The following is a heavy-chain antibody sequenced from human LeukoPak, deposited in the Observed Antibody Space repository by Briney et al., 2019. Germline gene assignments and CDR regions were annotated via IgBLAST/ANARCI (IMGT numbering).Heavy chain of an antibody. CDR3: ATETNGRHYDY. Sequence: GGSLRLSCTASGLTFSTSGFNWVRQAPGKGLEWVASIGPTGSDRYHADSIKGRFTISRDNAINFLYLQMNSLRAEDAAVYYCATETNGRHYDYWGQGTLLTVSS. V-gene: IGHV3-21*06. D-gene: IGHD1-14*01. CDR2: IGPTGSDR. J-gene: IGHJ4*02. CDR1: GLTFSTSG.